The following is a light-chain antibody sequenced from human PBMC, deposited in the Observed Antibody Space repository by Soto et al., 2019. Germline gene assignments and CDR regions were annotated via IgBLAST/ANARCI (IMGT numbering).Light chain of an antibody. CDR2: KAS. CDR1: QSINSW. V-gene: IGKV1-5*03. CDR3: QQYNSYSYT. J-gene: IGKJ2*01. Sequence: DIQMTQSPSTLSASVGDRVTITCRASQSINSWLAWYQQKPGKAPKLLIYKASSLESGVPSRFSGSGSGTEFTLTISSLQPDDFATYYCQQYNSYSYTLGQGTKLEIK.